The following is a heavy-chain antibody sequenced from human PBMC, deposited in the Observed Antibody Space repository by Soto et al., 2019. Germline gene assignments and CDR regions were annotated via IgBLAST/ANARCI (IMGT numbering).Heavy chain of an antibody. V-gene: IGHV1-69*13. CDR1: GGPFSSYA. D-gene: IGHD3-22*01. CDR2: IIPIFGTA. J-gene: IGHJ3*02. Sequence: GASVKVSCKASGGPFSSYAISWVRQAPGQGLEWMGGIIPIFGTANYAQKFQGRVTITADESTSTAYMELSSLRSEDTAVYYCARDYYDSSGYYSPDAFDIWGQGTMVTVSS. CDR3: ARDYYDSSGYYSPDAFDI.